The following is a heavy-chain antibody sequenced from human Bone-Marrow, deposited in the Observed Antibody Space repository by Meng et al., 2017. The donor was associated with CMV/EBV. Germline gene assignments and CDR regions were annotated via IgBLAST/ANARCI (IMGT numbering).Heavy chain of an antibody. Sequence: GESLKISCAASGFTFSNAWMSWVRQAPGKGLEWVGRIKNKANSYTTEYAASVKGRFTISRDDSKISLFLKMNSLKTEDTAIYYCAKESTYDYGSGGSYFDYWGQGTLVTVSS. J-gene: IGHJ4*02. CDR2: IKNKANSYTT. D-gene: IGHD3-10*01. CDR3: AKESTYDYGSGGSYFDY. V-gene: IGHV3-72*01. CDR1: GFTFSNAW.